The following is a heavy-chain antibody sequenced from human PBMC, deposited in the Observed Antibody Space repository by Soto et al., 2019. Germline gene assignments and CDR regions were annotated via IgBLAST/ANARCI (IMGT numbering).Heavy chain of an antibody. CDR3: GRDGSGGIIDS. D-gene: IGHD2-15*01. CDR1: GYTFTGFG. CDR2: ISVFNGNT. V-gene: IGHV1-18*01. J-gene: IGHJ3*01. Sequence: QVQLVQSGAEVKKPGASVKVSCKTSGYTFTGFGINWVRQAPGHGLGWMGWISVFNGNTKYGQNIQDRVIMTTDTATGTAYIELRSLRSDDTAVYFSGRDGSGGIIDSWGQGTMLIVSS.